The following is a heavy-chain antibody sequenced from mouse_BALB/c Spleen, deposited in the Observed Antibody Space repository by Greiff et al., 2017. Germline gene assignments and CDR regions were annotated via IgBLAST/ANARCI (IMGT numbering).Heavy chain of an antibody. CDR3: ARVYGNSYAMDY. D-gene: IGHD2-1*01. V-gene: IGHV14-4*02. CDR2: IDPENGDT. J-gene: IGHJ4*01. CDR1: GFNIKDYY. Sequence: EVQLQQSGAELVRSGASVKLSCTASGFNIKDYYMHWVKQRPEQGLEWIGWIDPENGDTEYAPKFKGKATFTADTSSNTAYMQLSSLTSEDSAVYYCARVYGNSYAMDYWGQGTSVTVSS.